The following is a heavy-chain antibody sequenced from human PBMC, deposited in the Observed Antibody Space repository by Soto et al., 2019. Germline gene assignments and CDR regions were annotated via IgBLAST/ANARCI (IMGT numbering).Heavy chain of an antibody. Sequence: SQTLSLTCAISGDSVSSNSAAWNWIRQSPSRGLEWLGRTYYRSKWYNDYAVSVKSRITINPDTSKNQFSLQLNSVTPEDTAVYYCARDRYSGSYYTLDYYGMDVWGQGTTVTVSS. J-gene: IGHJ6*02. CDR2: TYYRSKWYN. CDR3: ARDRYSGSYYTLDYYGMDV. CDR1: GDSVSSNSAA. V-gene: IGHV6-1*01. D-gene: IGHD1-26*01.